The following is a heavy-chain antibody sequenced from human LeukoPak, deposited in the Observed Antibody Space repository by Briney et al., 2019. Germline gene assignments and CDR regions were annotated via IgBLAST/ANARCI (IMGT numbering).Heavy chain of an antibody. Sequence: SGTLSLTCAVSGGSISRNNWWTWIRQPPGKGLEWIGQMYHSDSTQYSPSLRSRVSMSVDKSKNQFSLKLTSVTAADTALYFCAGVRDYDLLTGNDAFDVWGQGIMVTVSS. CDR1: GGSISRNNW. CDR3: AGVRDYDLLTGNDAFDV. V-gene: IGHV4-4*02. J-gene: IGHJ3*01. D-gene: IGHD3-9*01. CDR2: MYHSDST.